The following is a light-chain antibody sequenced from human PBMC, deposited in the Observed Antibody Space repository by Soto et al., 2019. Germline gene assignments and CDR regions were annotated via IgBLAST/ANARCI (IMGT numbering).Light chain of an antibody. CDR3: QQRSNWPIT. V-gene: IGKV3-11*01. CDR1: QSVSSY. CDR2: DAS. Sequence: EIVLTQSPANLSLSPGERATLSCRASQSVSSYLAWYQQKPGQAPRLLIYDASNRATGIPARFSGSGSGTDFTLTISSLEPEDFAVYYCQQRSNWPITFGQGKRLEIK. J-gene: IGKJ5*01.